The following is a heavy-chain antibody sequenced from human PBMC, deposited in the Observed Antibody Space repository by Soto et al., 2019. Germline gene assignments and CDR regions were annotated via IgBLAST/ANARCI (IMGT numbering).Heavy chain of an antibody. J-gene: IGHJ3*02. CDR2: IYQSGSA. CDR3: ARSHGYGVFDI. D-gene: IGHD4-17*01. CDR1: GGSINSGYYS. Sequence: QLQLQESGSGLVQPSQTLSLTCVVSGGSINSGYYSWSWIRQPPGKGLEWIGNIYQSGSAFYNPSLKSRVTISVDRSKTHFSLKLSSVTAADTAVYYCARSHGYGVFDIWGQGTMVTVSS. V-gene: IGHV4-30-2*01.